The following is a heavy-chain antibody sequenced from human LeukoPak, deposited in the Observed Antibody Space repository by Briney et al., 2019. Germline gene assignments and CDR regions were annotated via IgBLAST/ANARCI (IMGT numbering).Heavy chain of an antibody. V-gene: IGHV4-38-2*02. Sequence: PSETLSLTCSVSGYPICSVYYWGWIGRPPGKWLEWIGSINHGGSTDYNPSLKSRVIMSIDTSKNHFSLKLTSVTAADTAVYYCARVGPNWGFKENFDFWGQGTLVTVSS. CDR3: ARVGPNWGFKENFDF. CDR2: INHGGST. J-gene: IGHJ4*02. CDR1: GYPICSVYY. D-gene: IGHD7-27*01.